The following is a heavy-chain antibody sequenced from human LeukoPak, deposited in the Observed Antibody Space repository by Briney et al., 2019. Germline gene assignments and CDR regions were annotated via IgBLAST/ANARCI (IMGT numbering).Heavy chain of an antibody. V-gene: IGHV4-4*07. Sequence: SETLSLTCTVSGVSISTYYWSWIRQPAGKGLEWIGRISTSGGTNYNPSLKSRVTMSVDTSKNHFSLKLTSVTAADTAVYYCARGAYGGNSLGAFDIWGQGTMVTVSS. CDR3: ARGAYGGNSLGAFDI. CDR1: GVSISTYY. D-gene: IGHD4-23*01. J-gene: IGHJ3*02. CDR2: ISTSGGT.